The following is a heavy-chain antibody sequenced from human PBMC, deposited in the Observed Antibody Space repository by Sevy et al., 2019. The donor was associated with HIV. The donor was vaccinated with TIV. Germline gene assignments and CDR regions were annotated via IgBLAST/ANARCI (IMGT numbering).Heavy chain of an antibody. Sequence: GGSLRLSCAASGFAFYDYSMSGIRQAPWKGLEWVATLSFGGGKINYADSVKGRFTISRDNSKNSFYLQMDNLRVEDTALYYCAREGCTRPHDYWGQGTRVTVSS. J-gene: IGHJ4*02. CDR1: GFAFYDYS. D-gene: IGHD2-8*01. CDR2: LSFGGGKI. V-gene: IGHV3-23*01. CDR3: AREGCTRPHDY.